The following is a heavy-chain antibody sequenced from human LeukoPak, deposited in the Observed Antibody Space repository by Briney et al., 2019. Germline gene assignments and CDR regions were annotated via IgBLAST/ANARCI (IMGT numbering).Heavy chain of an antibody. Sequence: ASVKVSFKASGYTFTGYYMHWVRQATGRGLEWLGWMNPRDDTGYAQKFQGRVTLTRDTSTNTAYMELSSLRSEDTAVYFCARYTPGHAFDIWGQGTMVTVS. J-gene: IGHJ3*02. CDR2: MNPRDDT. CDR1: GYTFTGYY. V-gene: IGHV1-8*02. D-gene: IGHD1-14*01. CDR3: ARYTPGHAFDI.